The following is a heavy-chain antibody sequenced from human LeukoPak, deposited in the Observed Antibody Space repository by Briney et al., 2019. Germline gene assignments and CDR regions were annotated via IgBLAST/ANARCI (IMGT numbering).Heavy chain of an antibody. J-gene: IGHJ4*02. V-gene: IGHV4-59*01. D-gene: IGHD6-13*01. CDR1: GGSISSYY. CDR2: IYYSGST. CDR3: ARDDRRQQLTPYYFDY. Sequence: SETLSLTCTVSGGSISSYYWSWIRQPPGKGLEWIGYIYYSGSTNYNPSLKSRVTISVDTSKNQFSLKLSSVTAADTAVYYCARDDRRQQLTPYYFDYWGQGTLVTVSS.